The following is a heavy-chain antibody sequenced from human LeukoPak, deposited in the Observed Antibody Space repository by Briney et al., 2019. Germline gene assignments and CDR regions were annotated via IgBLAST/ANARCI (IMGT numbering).Heavy chain of an antibody. CDR3: ARAKPGIAVAVPNFDY. J-gene: IGHJ4*02. Sequence: SVKVSCKASGYTFAGYYMHWVRQAPGRGLEWMGRIIPILGRANYAQKFQGRVTITADKSTSTAYMELSSLRSEDTAVYYCARAKPGIAVAVPNFDYWGQGTLVTVSS. CDR1: GYTFAGYY. D-gene: IGHD6-19*01. CDR2: IIPILGRA. V-gene: IGHV1-69*04.